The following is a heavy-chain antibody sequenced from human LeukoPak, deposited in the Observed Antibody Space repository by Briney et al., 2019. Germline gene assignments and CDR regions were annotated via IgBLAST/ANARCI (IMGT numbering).Heavy chain of an antibody. V-gene: IGHV3-23*01. J-gene: IGHJ4*02. CDR2: VSDSGSDT. CDR3: ARVRGTIGGYFDN. CDR1: GFTFRNHG. D-gene: IGHD3-10*01. Sequence: GGSLRLSCAVSGFTFRNHGMSWVRQASRKGLEWVSSVSDSGSDTYYADSVKGRFTVSRDNSKNALYLQMNSLRAEDTAVYYCARVRGTIGGYFDNWGQGTLVTVSS.